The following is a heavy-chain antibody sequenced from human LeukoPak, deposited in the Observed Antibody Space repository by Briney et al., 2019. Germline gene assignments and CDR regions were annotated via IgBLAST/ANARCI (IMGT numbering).Heavy chain of an antibody. D-gene: IGHD2-2*01. V-gene: IGHV1-46*01. CDR2: INPSGGST. Sequence: ASVKVSCEASGYTFTGYYMHWVRQAPRQGLEWMGIINPSGGSTSYAQKFQGRVTMTRDTSTSTVYMELSSLRSEDTAVYYCARDCSSTSCRRDYWGQGTLVTVSS. CDR3: ARDCSSTSCRRDY. CDR1: GYTFTGYY. J-gene: IGHJ4*02.